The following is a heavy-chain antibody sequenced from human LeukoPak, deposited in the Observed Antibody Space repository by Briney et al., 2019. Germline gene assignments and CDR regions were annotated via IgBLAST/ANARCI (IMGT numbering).Heavy chain of an antibody. CDR1: GSSINNNF. CDR3: ARVNVPYSSGWLFDY. CDR2: IYSSGSA. D-gene: IGHD6-19*01. J-gene: IGHJ4*02. V-gene: IGHV4-59*01. Sequence: SETLSLTCTVSGSSINNNFWTWIRQPPGKGLEWIGYIYSSGSANYNPSIKSRVIISGDTSKNQISLKLSSVTAADTVIYYCARVNVPYSSGWLFDYWGQGTLVTVSS.